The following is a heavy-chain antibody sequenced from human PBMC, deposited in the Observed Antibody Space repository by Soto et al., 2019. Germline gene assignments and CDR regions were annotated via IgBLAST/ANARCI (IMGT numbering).Heavy chain of an antibody. V-gene: IGHV4-31*03. J-gene: IGHJ4*02. Sequence: PSETLSLTCTVSGGSISSGGYYWTWIRQHPGKGLEWIGYNYYSGITYYNPSLKSRVTISLDTSKNQFSLKLSSVTAADTAVYYCASRKSSPYFDYWGQGTLVTVSS. CDR1: GGSISSGGYY. CDR3: ASRKSSPYFDY. CDR2: NYYSGIT. D-gene: IGHD3-10*01.